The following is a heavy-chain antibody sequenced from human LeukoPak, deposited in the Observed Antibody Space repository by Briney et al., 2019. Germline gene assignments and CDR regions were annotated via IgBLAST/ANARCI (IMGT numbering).Heavy chain of an antibody. J-gene: IGHJ6*04. CDR3: AELGITMIGGV. CDR2: ISGSGGST. Sequence: EGSLRLSCAASGFTFSSYAMSWVRQAPGKGLEWVSAISGSGGSTYYADSVKGRFTISRDNAKNSLYLQMNSLRAEDTAVYYCAELGITMIGGVWGKGTTVTISS. V-gene: IGHV3-23*01. D-gene: IGHD3-10*02. CDR1: GFTFSSYA.